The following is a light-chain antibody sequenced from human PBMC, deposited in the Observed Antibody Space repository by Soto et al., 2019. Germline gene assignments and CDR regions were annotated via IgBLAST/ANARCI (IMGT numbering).Light chain of an antibody. CDR3: QHYNSYSEA. J-gene: IGKJ1*01. CDR2: KAS. Sequence: DIQMTQSPSTLSGSVGDRVTITCRASQTISSWLAWYQQKPGKAPKLLIYKASTLKSGVPSRFNGSGSGTEFTLTISILQPDDFATYYCQHYNSYSEAFGQGTKVELK. V-gene: IGKV1-5*03. CDR1: QTISSW.